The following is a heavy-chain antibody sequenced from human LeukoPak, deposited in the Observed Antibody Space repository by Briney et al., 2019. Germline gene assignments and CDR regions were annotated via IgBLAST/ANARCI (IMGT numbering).Heavy chain of an antibody. V-gene: IGHV4-59*01. CDR2: IYYSGST. Sequence: SETLSLTCTVSGGSISSYYWSWIRQPPGKGLEWIGYIYYSGSTNYNPSLKSRVTISVDTSKNQFSLKLSSATAADTAVYYCAREAAWGFDYWGQGTLVTVSS. CDR1: GGSISSYY. CDR3: AREAAWGFDY. J-gene: IGHJ4*02. D-gene: IGHD7-27*01.